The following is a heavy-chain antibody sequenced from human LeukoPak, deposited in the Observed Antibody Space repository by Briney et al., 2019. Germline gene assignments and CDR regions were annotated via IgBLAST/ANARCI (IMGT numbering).Heavy chain of an antibody. J-gene: IGHJ6*03. V-gene: IGHV4-38-2*02. Sequence: SETLSLTCTVSGYSISSGYYWGWIRQPPGKGLEWIGSIYHSGSTYYNPSLKSRVTISVDTSKNQFSLKLSSVTAADTAVYHCARDQPYMDVWGKGTTVTVSS. CDR3: ARDQPYMDV. CDR2: IYHSGST. CDR1: GYSISSGYY.